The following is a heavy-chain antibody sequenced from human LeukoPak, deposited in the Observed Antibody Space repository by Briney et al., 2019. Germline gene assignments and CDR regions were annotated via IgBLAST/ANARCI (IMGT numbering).Heavy chain of an antibody. CDR1: GYTFTSYG. Sequence: ASVKVSCKASGYTFTSYGISWVRQAPGQGLEWMGWISAYNGNTNYAQKLQGRVTITTDESTSTAYMELSSLRSEDTAVYYCARAMGAQLWSFDYWGQGTLVTVSS. CDR2: ISAYNGNT. CDR3: ARAMGAQLWSFDY. J-gene: IGHJ4*02. D-gene: IGHD5-18*01. V-gene: IGHV1-18*01.